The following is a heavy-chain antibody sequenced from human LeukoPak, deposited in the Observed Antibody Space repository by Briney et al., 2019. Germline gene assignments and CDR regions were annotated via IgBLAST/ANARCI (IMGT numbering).Heavy chain of an antibody. D-gene: IGHD3-3*01. Sequence: PGGPLRLSCAASGFTFSSYSMNWVRQAPGKGLEWVSSISSSSSYIYYADSVKGRFTISRDNAKNSLYLQMSSLRAEDTAVYYCARDHDFWSLYCFDYWGQGTLVTVSS. V-gene: IGHV3-21*01. J-gene: IGHJ4*02. CDR3: ARDHDFWSLYCFDY. CDR1: GFTFSSYS. CDR2: ISSSSSYI.